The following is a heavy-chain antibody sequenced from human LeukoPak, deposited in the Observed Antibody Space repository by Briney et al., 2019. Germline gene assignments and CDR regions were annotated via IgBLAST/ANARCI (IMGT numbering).Heavy chain of an antibody. D-gene: IGHD4-17*01. Sequence: ASVKVSCKVSGYTFTSYYMHWVRQAPGQGLEWMGIINPSGGSTSYAQKFQGRVTMTRDTSTSTVYMELSSLRSEDTAVYYCARDPHGDYYFDYWGQGTLVTVSS. CDR3: ARDPHGDYYFDY. CDR2: INPSGGST. V-gene: IGHV1-46*01. CDR1: GYTFTSYY. J-gene: IGHJ4*02.